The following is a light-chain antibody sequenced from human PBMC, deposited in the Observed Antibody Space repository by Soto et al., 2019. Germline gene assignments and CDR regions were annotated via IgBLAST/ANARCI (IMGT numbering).Light chain of an antibody. CDR2: GAS. CDR1: QSVSSNF. CDR3: RQYDSWEIT. V-gene: IGKV3-20*01. J-gene: IGKJ5*01. Sequence: EIVLTQSRGTLSLSPGERATLSCRASQSVSSNFLAWYQEKLGQAPRLLIYGASKTAAGIPDRFSGSGSGTDFALTISRLEPEDFAVYYCRQYDSWEITFGQGTRL.